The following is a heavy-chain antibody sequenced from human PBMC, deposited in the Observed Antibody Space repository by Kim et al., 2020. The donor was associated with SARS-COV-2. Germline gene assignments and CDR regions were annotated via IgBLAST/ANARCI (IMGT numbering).Heavy chain of an antibody. Sequence: GGSLRLSCAASGFTFSSYSMNWVRQAPGKGLEWVSSISSSSSYIYYADSVKGRFTISRDNAKNSLYLQMNSLRAEDTAVYYCARVRDGYNPLFDYWGQGTLVTISS. CDR3: ARVRDGYNPLFDY. CDR2: ISSSSSYI. CDR1: GFTFSSYS. V-gene: IGHV3-21*01. J-gene: IGHJ4*02. D-gene: IGHD5-12*01.